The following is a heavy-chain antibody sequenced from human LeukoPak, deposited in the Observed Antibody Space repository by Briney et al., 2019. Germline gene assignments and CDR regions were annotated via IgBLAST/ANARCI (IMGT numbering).Heavy chain of an antibody. J-gene: IGHJ4*02. CDR2: INPNSGGT. CDR3: AASGYLKGFDY. D-gene: IGHD3-22*01. CDR1: GYTFTGYY. Sequence: ASVKVSCKASGYTFTGYYMHWVRQAPGQGLEWMGWINPNSGGTSYAQKFQGRVTMTEDTSTDTAYMELSSLRSEDTAVYYCAASGYLKGFDYWGQGTLVTVSS. V-gene: IGHV1-2*02.